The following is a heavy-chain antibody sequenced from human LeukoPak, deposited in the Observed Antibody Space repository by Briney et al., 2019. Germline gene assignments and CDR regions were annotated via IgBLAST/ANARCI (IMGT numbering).Heavy chain of an antibody. CDR2: ISDSGSSK. Sequence: GGSLRLSCAASGFTFSNYAMYWVRQAPGKGLEWVSDISDSGSSKSYADSVKGRFTISRDNSKNTVYLQMNSLRAEDTAVYYCAKIPYGDYVLDYYYYMDVWGKGTTVTISS. D-gene: IGHD4-17*01. CDR1: GFTFSNYA. J-gene: IGHJ6*03. CDR3: AKIPYGDYVLDYYYYMDV. V-gene: IGHV3-23*01.